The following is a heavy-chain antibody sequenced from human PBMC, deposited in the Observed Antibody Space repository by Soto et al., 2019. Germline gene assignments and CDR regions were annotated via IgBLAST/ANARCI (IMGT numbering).Heavy chain of an antibody. CDR3: VLWPPYYFDY. Sequence: PGGSLRLSCAASGFTFSSYGMHWVRQAPGKGLEWVAVIWYDGSNKYYADSVKGRFTISRDNSKNTLYLQMNSLRADDTAVYYCVLWPPYYFDYWGQGTLVTVSS. CDR2: IWYDGSNK. D-gene: IGHD3-10*01. J-gene: IGHJ4*02. V-gene: IGHV3-33*01. CDR1: GFTFSSYG.